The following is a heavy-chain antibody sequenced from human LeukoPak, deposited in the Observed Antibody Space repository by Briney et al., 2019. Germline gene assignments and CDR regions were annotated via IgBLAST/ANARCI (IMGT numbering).Heavy chain of an antibody. CDR1: GGSFSGYY. V-gene: IGHV4-34*01. CDR3: ARRGRRPFDY. J-gene: IGHJ4*02. Sequence: PSETLSLTCAVYGGSFSGYYWSWIRQPPGKGLEWIGEINHSGSTNYNPSLKSRVTISVGTSKNQFSLKLSSVTAADTAVYYCARRGRRPFDYWGQGTLVTVSS. D-gene: IGHD1-1*01. CDR2: INHSGST.